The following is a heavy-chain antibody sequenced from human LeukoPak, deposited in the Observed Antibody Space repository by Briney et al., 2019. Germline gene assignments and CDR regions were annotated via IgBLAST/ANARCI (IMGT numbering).Heavy chain of an antibody. J-gene: IGHJ3*02. Sequence: PGGSLRLSCAASGFTFSSYAMSWVRQAPGKGLEWVSYISSSSSTIYYADSVKGRFTISRDNAKNSLYLQMNSLRAEDTAVYYCARGKQQLVGSPGAFDIWGQGTMVTVSS. D-gene: IGHD6-13*01. CDR2: ISSSSSTI. V-gene: IGHV3-48*01. CDR3: ARGKQQLVGSPGAFDI. CDR1: GFTFSSYA.